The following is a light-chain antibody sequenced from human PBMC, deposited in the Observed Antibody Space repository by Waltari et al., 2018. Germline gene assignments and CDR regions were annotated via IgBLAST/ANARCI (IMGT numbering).Light chain of an antibody. CDR2: WAS. J-gene: IGKJ2*01. Sequence: DIVMTQSPDSLAESLGDRATINCKSSQSVFYSSNNKNYLAWYQQKPGQPPKLLIYWASTRESGVPDRFSGSGSGTDFTLTISSLQAEDVAVYYCQQYYSIPYTFGQGTKLEIK. CDR1: QSVFYSSNNKNY. V-gene: IGKV4-1*01. CDR3: QQYYSIPYT.